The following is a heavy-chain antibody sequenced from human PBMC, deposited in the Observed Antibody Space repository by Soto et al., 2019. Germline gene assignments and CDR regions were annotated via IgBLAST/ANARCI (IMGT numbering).Heavy chain of an antibody. CDR3: ARDRAPRGYSSGYYYFLDS. V-gene: IGHV4-34*01. D-gene: IGHD3-22*01. J-gene: IGHJ4*02. Sequence: SKTLSLTCAVYGGSFSDYYWSWIRQLPGKGLEWIGEINHSGSTNYNPSLKSRVTISVDTSKNQFSLKLRSVTAADTAVYYCARDRAPRGYSSGYYYFLDSWCQGALVTVSS. CDR2: INHSGST. CDR1: GGSFSDYY.